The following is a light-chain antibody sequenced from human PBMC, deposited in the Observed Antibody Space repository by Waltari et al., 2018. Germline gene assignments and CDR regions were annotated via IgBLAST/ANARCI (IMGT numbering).Light chain of an antibody. CDR2: GKD. V-gene: IGLV3-19*01. Sequence: SSELTQDPAVSVALGQTVRFTCQGDSLKTSYASWYQRKPGQAPVLFIYGKDNRPSGIPDRISGYSSGTTSSLTITGAHAEDEADYYCSSRNGRANHVVFAGGTKVTVL. J-gene: IGLJ2*01. CDR1: SLKTSY. CDR3: SSRNGRANHVV.